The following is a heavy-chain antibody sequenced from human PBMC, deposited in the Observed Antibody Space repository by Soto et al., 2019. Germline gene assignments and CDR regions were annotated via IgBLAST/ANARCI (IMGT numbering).Heavy chain of an antibody. J-gene: IGHJ4*02. Sequence: ASVKVSCKASGYTFTSYGISWVRQAPGQGLEWMGWISAYNGNTNYAQKLQGRVTMTRDTSTSTVYMELSSLRSEDTAVYYCARVVPASADFDYWGQGTLVTVS. CDR3: ARVVPASADFDY. V-gene: IGHV1-18*01. D-gene: IGHD2-2*01. CDR2: ISAYNGNT. CDR1: GYTFTSYG.